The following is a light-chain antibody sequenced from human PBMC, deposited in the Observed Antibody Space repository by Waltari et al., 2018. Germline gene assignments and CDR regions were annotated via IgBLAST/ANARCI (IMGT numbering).Light chain of an antibody. CDR1: ESISSW. CDR2: KAS. V-gene: IGKV1-5*03. Sequence: DIQMTQSPSTLSASVGDRVTITCRASESISSWLAWYQQKPGKAPNLLIYKASRLESGVPSRFSGIGSGTEFTLTISNLQPEDFATYYCQQFNSYPWTFGQGTKVDIK. J-gene: IGKJ1*01. CDR3: QQFNSYPWT.